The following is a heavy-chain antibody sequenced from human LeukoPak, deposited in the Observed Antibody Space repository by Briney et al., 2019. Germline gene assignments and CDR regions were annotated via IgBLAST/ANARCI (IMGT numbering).Heavy chain of an antibody. CDR2: IYTSGSS. V-gene: IGHV4-4*07. D-gene: IGHD6-19*01. Sequence: SETLSLTCTVSGGSISSYYWSWIRQPAGKGLEWIGRIYTSGSSTYNPSLKGRVTMSLDTSKNQFSLKLSSVTAADTAVYYCARPLNPFIAVGPFDYWGQGTLVTVSS. CDR3: ARPLNPFIAVGPFDY. J-gene: IGHJ4*02. CDR1: GGSISSYY.